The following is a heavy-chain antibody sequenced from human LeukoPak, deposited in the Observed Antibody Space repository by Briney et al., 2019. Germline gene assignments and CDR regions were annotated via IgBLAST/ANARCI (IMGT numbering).Heavy chain of an antibody. CDR3: ARSEVRGVMWWFDP. D-gene: IGHD3-10*01. Sequence: ASVKVSCKVSGYTLTELSMHWVRQAPGKGLEWMGGFDPEDGETIYAQKFQGRVTMTEDTSTDTAYMELSSLRSDDTAVYYCARSEVRGVMWWFDPWGPGTLVTVSS. V-gene: IGHV1-24*01. CDR2: FDPEDGET. CDR1: GYTLTELS. J-gene: IGHJ5*02.